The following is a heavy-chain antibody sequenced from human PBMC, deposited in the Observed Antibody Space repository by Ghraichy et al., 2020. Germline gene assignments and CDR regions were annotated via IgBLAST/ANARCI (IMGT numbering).Heavy chain of an antibody. CDR2: IYHTGST. CDR1: GGSISRTTFY. J-gene: IGHJ3*01. V-gene: IGHV4-39*01. CDR3: AKPARPFYDQDGGHAYHT. Sequence: SETLSLTCSVSGGSISRTTFYWGWIRQPPGKGLEWIGNIYHTGSTYYSPALRGRVTISVDTSMNQFFLQMTSGTAADTAVYYCAKPARPFYDQDGGHAYHTWGQGTLVTGSS. D-gene: IGHD3-3*01.